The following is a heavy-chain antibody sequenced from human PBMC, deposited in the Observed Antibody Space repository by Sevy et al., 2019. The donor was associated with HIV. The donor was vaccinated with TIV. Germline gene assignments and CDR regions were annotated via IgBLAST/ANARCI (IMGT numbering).Heavy chain of an antibody. V-gene: IGHV4-59*01. CDR3: ARESPLGVEWELSRPQNWFDP. CDR1: GGSISSYY. J-gene: IGHJ5*02. D-gene: IGHD1-26*01. Sequence: SETLSLTCTVFGGSISSYYWNWIRQPPGKGLEWIGYIYYSGSTNYNPSLKSRVTISVDMSKNQFSLNLSSVTAAETAVYYCARESPLGVEWELSRPQNWFDPWGQRTLVTVSS. CDR2: IYYSGST.